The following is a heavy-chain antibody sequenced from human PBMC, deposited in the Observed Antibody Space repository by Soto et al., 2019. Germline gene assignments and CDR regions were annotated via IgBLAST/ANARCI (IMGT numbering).Heavy chain of an antibody. J-gene: IGHJ5*02. D-gene: IGHD3-3*01. CDR2: ISGSGGST. Sequence: EVQLLESGGGLVQPGGSLRLSCAASGFTFSSYAMSWVRQAPGKGLEWVSAISGSGGSTYYADSVKGRFTISRDNSKNTLYLQMNSLRAEYTAVYYCAKGGGERITIFGVVPNNWFDPWGQGTLVTVSS. CDR3: AKGGGERITIFGVVPNNWFDP. CDR1: GFTFSSYA. V-gene: IGHV3-23*01.